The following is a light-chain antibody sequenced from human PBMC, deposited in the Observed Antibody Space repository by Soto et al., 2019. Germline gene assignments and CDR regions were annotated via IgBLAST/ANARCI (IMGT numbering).Light chain of an antibody. CDR2: DAS. Sequence: EIVLTQSPATLSLSPGERATLSCRASQSVRNYLAWYQQKAGQAPRLLIYDASKRASGIPARFSGSGSGTDFTLTISGLEPEDFVVFYCYQYGSSPPTFGQGTKVDIK. V-gene: IGKV3-20*01. CDR3: YQYGSSPPT. J-gene: IGKJ1*01. CDR1: QSVRNY.